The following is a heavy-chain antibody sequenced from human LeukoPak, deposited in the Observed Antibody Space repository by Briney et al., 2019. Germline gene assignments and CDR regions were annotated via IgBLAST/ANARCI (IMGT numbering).Heavy chain of an antibody. CDR2: IHSSSGYT. D-gene: IGHD4-17*01. Sequence: PGGSLRLSCAASGFTFSDYYMNWIRQAPGKGLEWVSYIHSSSGYTNYADSVKGRFTISRDNAKNSLYLQMNSLRAEDTAVYYCARTGDYESFDYWGQGTLVTASS. CDR3: ARTGDYESFDY. CDR1: GFTFSDYY. J-gene: IGHJ4*02. V-gene: IGHV3-11*06.